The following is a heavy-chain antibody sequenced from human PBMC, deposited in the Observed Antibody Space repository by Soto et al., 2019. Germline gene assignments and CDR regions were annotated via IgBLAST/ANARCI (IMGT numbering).Heavy chain of an antibody. CDR3: ARLERDTSRWDSYYYGLDV. J-gene: IGHJ6*02. CDR1: GYTFTSYG. Sequence: ASVKVSCKASGYTFTSYGISWVRQAPGQGLEWMGWISAYNGNTNYAQKLQGRVTMTTDTSTSTAYMELRSLRSDDTAVYYCARLERDTSRWDSYYYGLDVWGQGTTVTVSS. D-gene: IGHD1-1*01. CDR2: ISAYNGNT. V-gene: IGHV1-18*01.